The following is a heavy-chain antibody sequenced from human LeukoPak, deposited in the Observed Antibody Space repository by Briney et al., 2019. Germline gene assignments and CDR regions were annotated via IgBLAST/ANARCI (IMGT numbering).Heavy chain of an antibody. CDR2: IYYSGST. J-gene: IGHJ4*02. Sequence: SETLSLTCAVYGESFSGYSWSWIRQPPGKGLEWIGYIYYSGSTNYNPSLKSRVTISVDTSKNQFSLKLSSVTAADTAVYYCASLDTTVALFDYWGQGTLVTVSS. V-gene: IGHV4-59*08. D-gene: IGHD4-23*01. CDR3: ASLDTTVALFDY. CDR1: GESFSGYS.